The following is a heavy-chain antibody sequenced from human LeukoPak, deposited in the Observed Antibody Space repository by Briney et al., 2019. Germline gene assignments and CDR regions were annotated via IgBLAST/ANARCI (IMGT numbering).Heavy chain of an antibody. D-gene: IGHD1-1*01. Sequence: ASVKVSCKASGFTFTSYAFSWVRQAPGQGLEWMGWVWGYNGNTNYAQKLQGRVTMTTDTSTSTAYMELRSLRSDDTAVYYCARAYMDWFDPWGQGTLVTVSS. CDR1: GFTFTSYA. CDR3: ARAYMDWFDP. CDR2: VWGYNGNT. V-gene: IGHV1-18*01. J-gene: IGHJ5*02.